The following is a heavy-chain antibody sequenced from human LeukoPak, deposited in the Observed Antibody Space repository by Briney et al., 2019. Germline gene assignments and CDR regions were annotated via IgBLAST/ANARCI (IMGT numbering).Heavy chain of an antibody. V-gene: IGHV4-4*02. D-gene: IGHD1-26*01. CDR3: ARWTASYSGSYS. J-gene: IGHJ4*02. CDR1: GGSISSSNW. CDR2: IYHSGST. Sequence: SETLSLTCAVSGGSISSSNWWSWVRQPPGKGLEWIGEIYHSGSTNYNPSLKSRVTTSVDKSKNQFSLKLSSVTAADTAVYYCARWTASYSGSYSWGQGTLVTVSS.